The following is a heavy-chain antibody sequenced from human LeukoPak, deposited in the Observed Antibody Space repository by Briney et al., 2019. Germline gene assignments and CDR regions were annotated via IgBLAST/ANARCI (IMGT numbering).Heavy chain of an antibody. J-gene: IGHJ4*02. CDR3: ASAHYYGSGSLDY. D-gene: IGHD3-10*01. V-gene: IGHV4-59*08. Sequence: SETLSLTCTVSGGSISSYYWSWIRQPPGKGLEWIGYIYYSGSTNYNPSLKSRATISVDTSKNQFSLKLSSVTAADTAVYYCASAHYYGSGSLDYWGQGTLVTVSS. CDR1: GGSISSYY. CDR2: IYYSGST.